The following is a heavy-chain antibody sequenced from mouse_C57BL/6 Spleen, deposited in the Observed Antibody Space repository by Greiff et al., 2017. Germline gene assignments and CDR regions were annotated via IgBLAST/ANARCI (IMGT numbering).Heavy chain of an antibody. J-gene: IGHJ4*01. CDR2: INYDGSST. D-gene: IGHD2-1*01. V-gene: IGHV5-16*01. Sequence: DVKLVESEGGLVQPGSSMKLSCTASGFTFSDYYMAWVRQVPEKGLEWVANINYDGSSTNYLDSLKSRFIISRDNAKNILYLQMSSLKSEDTATYYCARGEIYYGNYWSMDYWGQGTSVTVSS. CDR3: ARGEIYYGNYWSMDY. CDR1: GFTFSDYY.